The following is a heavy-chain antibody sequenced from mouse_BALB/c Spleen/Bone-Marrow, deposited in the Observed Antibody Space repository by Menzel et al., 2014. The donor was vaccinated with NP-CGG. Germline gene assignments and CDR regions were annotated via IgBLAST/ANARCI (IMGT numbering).Heavy chain of an antibody. D-gene: IGHD4-1*01. CDR3: KRSLGRFAY. J-gene: IGHJ3*01. Sequence: QVQLKDSAAELVKPGASVKISCKASGYTFTDHAIHWVKQKPEQGLEWIGYISPGDGVIKYNEKFKGKAILTADKSSSTAYMQLNSLTSEDSAVYFCKRSLGRFAYWGQGTLVTVSA. V-gene: IGHV1S53*02. CDR1: GYTFTDHA. CDR2: ISPGDGVI.